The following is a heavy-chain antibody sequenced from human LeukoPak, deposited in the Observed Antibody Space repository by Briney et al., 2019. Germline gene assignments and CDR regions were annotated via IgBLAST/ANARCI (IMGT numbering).Heavy chain of an antibody. D-gene: IGHD3-22*01. J-gene: IGHJ6*02. CDR2: INSDGSSI. Sequence: GGSLRLSCSASGFTFSSYWMHWVRQAPGRGLVWVSRINSDGSSIRYANSVKGRFTISRDNAKNTLDLQMDSLRAEDTAVYYCARSHYYDSSGYFSYNYGLDVWGQGTTVTVSS. V-gene: IGHV3-74*01. CDR3: ARSHYYDSSGYFSYNYGLDV. CDR1: GFTFSSYW.